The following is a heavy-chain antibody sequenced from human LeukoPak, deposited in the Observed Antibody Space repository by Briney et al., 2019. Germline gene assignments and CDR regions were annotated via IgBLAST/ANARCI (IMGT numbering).Heavy chain of an antibody. V-gene: IGHV3-23*01. Sequence: GGSLRLSCTASGFTFSSYTMTWVRQAPGKGLKWVSTITTGDGNTYYADSVKGRFTVSRDDSKNTLYLQMNSLRAEDTAVYYCANHLEYCSSGSCSYFDYWGQGTLVTVSS. CDR2: ITTGDGNT. CDR1: GFTFSSYT. CDR3: ANHLEYCSSGSCSYFDY. J-gene: IGHJ4*02. D-gene: IGHD2-15*01.